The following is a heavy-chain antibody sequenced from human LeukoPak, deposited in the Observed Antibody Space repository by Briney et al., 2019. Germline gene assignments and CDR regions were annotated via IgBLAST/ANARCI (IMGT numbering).Heavy chain of an antibody. Sequence: GGSLRLSCAASGFTFSSYAMSWVRQAPGKGLEWVSAISGSGGSTYYADSVKGRFTISRDNSKNTLYLQMNSLRAEDTAVYYCAKGARITMAQGKYYYYYYMDVWGKGTTVTVSS. J-gene: IGHJ6*03. V-gene: IGHV3-23*01. CDR1: GFTFSSYA. CDR3: AKGARITMAQGKYYYYYYMDV. CDR2: ISGSGGST. D-gene: IGHD3-10*01.